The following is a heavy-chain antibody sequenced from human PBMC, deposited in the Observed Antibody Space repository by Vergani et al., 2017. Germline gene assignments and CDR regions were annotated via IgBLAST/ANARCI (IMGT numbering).Heavy chain of an antibody. CDR2: ISGSGGST. J-gene: IGHJ6*02. CDR3: AKTRIRESARPRSYYYYGMDV. Sequence: EVQLLESGGGLVQPGGSLRLSCAASGFTFSSYAMSWVRQAPGKGLEWVSAISGSGGSTYYADSVKGRFTISRDNSKNTLYLQMNSLRAEDTAVYYCAKTRIRESARPRSYYYYGMDVWGQGTTVTVSS. D-gene: IGHD6-6*01. V-gene: IGHV3-23*01. CDR1: GFTFSSYA.